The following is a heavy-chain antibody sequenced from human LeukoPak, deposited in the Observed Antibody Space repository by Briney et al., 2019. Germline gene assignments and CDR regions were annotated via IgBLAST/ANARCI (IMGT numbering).Heavy chain of an antibody. CDR2: IYTSGST. V-gene: IGHV4-4*07. J-gene: IGHJ4*02. Sequence: SETLSPTCTVSGGSINNYYWSWIRQPAGKGLEWIGRIYTSGSTNYNPSLKSRVTMSVDTSENQFSLKMSSVTAADTAVYYCARTYSGSHDYWGQGTLVTVSS. D-gene: IGHD1-26*01. CDR1: GGSINNYY. CDR3: ARTYSGSHDY.